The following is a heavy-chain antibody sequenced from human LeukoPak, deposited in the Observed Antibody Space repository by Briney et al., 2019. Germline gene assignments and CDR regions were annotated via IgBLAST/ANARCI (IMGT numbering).Heavy chain of an antibody. V-gene: IGHV4-59*01. CDR1: GGSISSYY. CDR3: ARARAAGYFDY. D-gene: IGHD6-13*01. CDR2: IYYSGGT. J-gene: IGHJ4*02. Sequence: KPSETLSLTCTVSGGSISSYYWSWIRQPPGKGLEWIGYIYYSGGTNYNPSLKSRVTISVDTSKNQFSLKLSSVTAADTAVYYCARARAAGYFDYWGQGTLVTVSS.